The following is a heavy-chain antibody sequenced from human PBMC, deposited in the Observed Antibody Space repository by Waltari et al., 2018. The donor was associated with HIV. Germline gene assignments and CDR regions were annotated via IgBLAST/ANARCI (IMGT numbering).Heavy chain of an antibody. V-gene: IGHV4-61*01. CDR2: IYYSGRT. J-gene: IGHJ5*01. CDR3: ARGLEYDFWSNYHNTFES. Sequence: QMQLQESGPGLVKPSETLSLTCAVSGGSVSSGSYYWSWIRQPPGKGLEWIGYIYYSGRTNYNPSRKSRVIISIDTSKNQFSLKLNSLTAADTAVYYCARGLEYDFWSNYHNTFESWGQGTLVTVSS. D-gene: IGHD3-3*01. CDR1: GGSVSSGSYY.